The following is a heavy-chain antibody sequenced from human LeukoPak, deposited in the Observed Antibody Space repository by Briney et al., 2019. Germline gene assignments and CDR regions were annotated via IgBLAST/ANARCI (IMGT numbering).Heavy chain of an antibody. J-gene: IGHJ4*02. CDR1: GFPFSGYA. Sequence: GGSLRLSCAASGFPFSGYAMSWVRQTPGKGLEWVAAFSGSGTSTYYADSVKGRFTISRENSKDTVYLEMSSLRVDDTAVYYCAKMWRVGGVTTLDYWGQGTLVTVDS. V-gene: IGHV3-23*01. CDR3: AKMWRVGGVTTLDY. D-gene: IGHD3-16*01. CDR2: FSGSGTST.